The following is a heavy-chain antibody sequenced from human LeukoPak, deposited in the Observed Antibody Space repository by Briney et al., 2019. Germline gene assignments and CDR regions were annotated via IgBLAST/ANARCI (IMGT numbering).Heavy chain of an antibody. CDR1: GFTFSSYA. V-gene: IGHV3-23*01. Sequence: GGSLRLSCAASGFTFSSYAMSWVRRAPGKGLEWVSAIGGSGDTTYYADSVKGRFTISRDYSKNTLYLQTNSLRAEDTAVYYCAELGITMIGGVWGKGTTVTISS. J-gene: IGHJ6*04. CDR2: IGGSGDTT. CDR3: AELGITMIGGV. D-gene: IGHD3-10*02.